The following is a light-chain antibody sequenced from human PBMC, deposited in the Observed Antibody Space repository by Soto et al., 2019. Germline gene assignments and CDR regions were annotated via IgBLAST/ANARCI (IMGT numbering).Light chain of an antibody. V-gene: IGKV3-15*01. CDR1: QSVSSN. CDR3: QQYNKWPIT. Sequence: SLSVTQGERATLSCRASQSVSSNLAWYQQKPGQAPRLLIYDASTRATGISARFSGSGSGTEFTLTISSLQSEDFAVYFCQQYNKWPITFGQGTRLEIK. J-gene: IGKJ5*01. CDR2: DAS.